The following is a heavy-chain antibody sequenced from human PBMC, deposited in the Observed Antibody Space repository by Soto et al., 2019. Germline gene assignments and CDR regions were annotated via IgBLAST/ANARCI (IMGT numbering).Heavy chain of an antibody. CDR1: GGSISSYY. J-gene: IGHJ6*03. CDR2: IYYSGST. V-gene: IGHV4-59*01. D-gene: IGHD4-17*01. Sequence: PSETLSLTCTVSGGSISSYYWSWIRQPPGKGLEWIGYIYYSGSTNYNPSLKSRVTISVDTSKNQLSLKLSSVTAADTAVYYCARVTKYCYYMDVWGKGTTVTVSS. CDR3: ARVTKYCYYMDV.